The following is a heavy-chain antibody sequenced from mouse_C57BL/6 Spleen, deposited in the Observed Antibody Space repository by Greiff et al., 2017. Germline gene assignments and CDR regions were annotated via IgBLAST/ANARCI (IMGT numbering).Heavy chain of an antibody. CDR1: GYTFTDYE. CDR3: TRYGYGSSYYAMDY. D-gene: IGHD1-1*01. CDR2: IDPETGGT. Sequence: QVQLQQSGAELVRPGASVTLSCKASGYTFTDYEMHWVKQTPVHGLEWIGAIDPETGGTAYNQKFKGKAILTADKSSSTAYMELRSLTSEDSAVYYCTRYGYGSSYYAMDYWGQGTSVTVSS. V-gene: IGHV1-15*01. J-gene: IGHJ4*01.